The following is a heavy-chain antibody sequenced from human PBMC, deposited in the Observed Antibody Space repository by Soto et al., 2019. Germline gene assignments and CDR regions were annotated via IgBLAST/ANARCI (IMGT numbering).Heavy chain of an antibody. V-gene: IGHV6-1*01. D-gene: IGHD3-3*01. Sequence: SQTLSLTCAISGDSVASNSAAWNWIRQSPSRGLEWLGRTYYRSKWYTDYAESVKSRITINPDTSKNQVSLQLKSVTPEDTAVYYCTTGATSGRYVNYNYGIDVWGQGTTVTVS. CDR1: GDSVASNSAA. J-gene: IGHJ6*02. CDR2: TYYRSKWYT. CDR3: TTGATSGRYVNYNYGIDV.